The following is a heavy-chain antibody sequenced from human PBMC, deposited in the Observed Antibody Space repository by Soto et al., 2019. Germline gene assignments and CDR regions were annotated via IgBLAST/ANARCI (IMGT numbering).Heavy chain of an antibody. CDR3: ARHLRVGAIDAFDI. CDR2: IYPGDSDT. V-gene: IGHV5-51*01. CDR1: GYSFTTYW. D-gene: IGHD1-26*01. Sequence: PGESLKISCKASGYSFTTYWIGWVRQMPGKGLEWMGIIYPGDSDTRYSPSFQGQVTISVDKSISTAYLQWSSLKASDIAMYYCARHLRVGAIDAFDIWGQGTMVNVSS. J-gene: IGHJ3*02.